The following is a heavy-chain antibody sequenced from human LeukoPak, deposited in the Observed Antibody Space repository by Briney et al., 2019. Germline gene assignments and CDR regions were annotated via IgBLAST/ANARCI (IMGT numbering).Heavy chain of an antibody. J-gene: IGHJ4*02. CDR2: THYSGST. D-gene: IGHD4-11*01. Sequence: SETLSLTCTVSGGSISGYYWSWIRQPPGKGLEWIGYTHYSGSTNYNPSLKSRVTISGDTSENRFSLRLSSVTAADTAVYYCARQLYSNYNYFDYWGQGALVTVSS. V-gene: IGHV4-59*08. CDR1: GGSISGYY. CDR3: ARQLYSNYNYFDY.